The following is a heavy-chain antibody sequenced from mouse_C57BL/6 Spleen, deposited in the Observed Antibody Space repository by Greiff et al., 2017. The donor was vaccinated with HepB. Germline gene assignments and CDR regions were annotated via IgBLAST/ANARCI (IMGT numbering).Heavy chain of an antibody. D-gene: IGHD2-5*01. V-gene: IGHV1-82*01. CDR3: ARTLYSNFYWYFDV. CDR2: IYPGDGDT. Sequence: QVQLQQSGPELVKPGASVKISCKASGYAFSSSWMNWVKQRPGKGLEWIGRIYPGDGDTNYNGKFKGKATLTADKSSSTAYMQLSSLTSEDSAVYFCARTLYSNFYWYFDVWGTGTTVTVYS. CDR1: GYAFSSSW. J-gene: IGHJ1*03.